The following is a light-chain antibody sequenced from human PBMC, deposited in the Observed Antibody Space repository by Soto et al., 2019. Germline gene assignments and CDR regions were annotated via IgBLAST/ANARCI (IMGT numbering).Light chain of an antibody. CDR1: QNVYNN. CDR3: QLRRNCPLT. CDR2: DAS. J-gene: IGKJ4*01. Sequence: EIVMTQSPATLSASPGEGATLSCKASQNVYNNLAWYQQRPGQPPRLLIYDASTRATGISARFSGSGYGTDCPHATSSLQSGDFAVYFCQLRRNCPLTFGGGTKVEI. V-gene: IGKV3-15*01.